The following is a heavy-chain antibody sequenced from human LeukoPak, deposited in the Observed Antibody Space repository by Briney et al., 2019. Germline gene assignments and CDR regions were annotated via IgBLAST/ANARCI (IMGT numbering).Heavy chain of an antibody. J-gene: IGHJ6*02. CDR2: IWHDGDKN. CDR1: GFTFSSSG. Sequence: PGRSLRLSCAASGFTFSSSGMHWVRQAPGKGLEWVAVIWHDGDKNYYSDSVKGRFTASRDNSKNMLFLQMNDLAVEDRAVYFCARGTRVQLPRYYYHGLALWGQGTTVIVSS. CDR3: ARGTRVQLPRYYYHGLAL. V-gene: IGHV3-33*08. D-gene: IGHD3-10*01.